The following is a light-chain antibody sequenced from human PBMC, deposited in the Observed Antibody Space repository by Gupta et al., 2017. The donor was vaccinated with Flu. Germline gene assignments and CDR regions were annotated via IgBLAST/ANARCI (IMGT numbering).Light chain of an antibody. Sequence: PSSLSASVGDRVTITCRARQNIKNYLNWYRQKAGEAPRLLIYGAATLQSGVPSRIFGSGFGTDFTLIISRLQTEDFATYYCQQSDSRPWTFGQGTEVDIK. CDR3: QQSDSRPWT. CDR2: GAA. CDR1: QNIKNY. J-gene: IGKJ1*01. V-gene: IGKV1-39*01.